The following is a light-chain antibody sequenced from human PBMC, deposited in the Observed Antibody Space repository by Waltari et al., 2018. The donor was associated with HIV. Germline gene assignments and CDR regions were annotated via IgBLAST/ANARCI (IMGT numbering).Light chain of an antibody. CDR2: DVT. V-gene: IGLV2-11*01. Sequence: QSALTQPRSVSGSPGQSVTVSCTEASSDVGGYDSVSWYPQHPGKAPKLIIYDVTKRPSGVPGRFAGSRSGDTASLTISGLQADDEADYYCCSYAGSYSYVFGAGTRVIVL. J-gene: IGLJ1*01. CDR3: CSYAGSYSYV. CDR1: SSDVGGYDS.